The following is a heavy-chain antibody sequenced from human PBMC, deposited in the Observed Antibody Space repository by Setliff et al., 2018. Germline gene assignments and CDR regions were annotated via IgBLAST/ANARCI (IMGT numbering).Heavy chain of an antibody. CDR1: GYTFSAYY. J-gene: IGHJ6*03. V-gene: IGHV1-2*02. CDR2: INPHSGGT. CDR3: ARADYIRYFYMDA. D-gene: IGHD4-4*01. Sequence: ASVKVSCKASGYTFSAYYIHWVRQAPGQGLEWMGWINPHSGGTNFPQTFQGRVTMTRDTSINTAYMELSSLRSEDTAVYYCARADYIRYFYMDAWGKGTTVTVSS.